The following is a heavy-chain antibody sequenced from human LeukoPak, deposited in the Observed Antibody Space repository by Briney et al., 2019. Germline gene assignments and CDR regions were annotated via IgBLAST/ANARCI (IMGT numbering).Heavy chain of an antibody. Sequence: QPGGSLRLSCAASGFTFSSYGMHWARQAPGKGLEWVAVISYDGSNKYYADSVKGRFTISRDNSKNTLYLQMNSLRAEDTAVYYCAKDGALYCSGGSCHGYYYYGMDVWGQGTTVTVSS. V-gene: IGHV3-30*18. J-gene: IGHJ6*02. CDR1: GFTFSSYG. CDR3: AKDGALYCSGGSCHGYYYYGMDV. D-gene: IGHD2-15*01. CDR2: ISYDGSNK.